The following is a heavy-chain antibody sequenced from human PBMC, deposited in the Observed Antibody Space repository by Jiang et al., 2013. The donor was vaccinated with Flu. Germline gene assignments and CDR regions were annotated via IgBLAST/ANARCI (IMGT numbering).Heavy chain of an antibody. CDR3: ARAPLAAAGHNWYFDL. D-gene: IGHD6-13*01. J-gene: IGHJ2*01. CDR2: TSSSGSTK. Sequence: EWVSYTSSSGSTKYYADSVKGRFTISRENAKNSLYLQMNSLRAEDTAVYYCARAPLAAAGHNWYFDLWGRGTLVTVSS. V-gene: IGHV3-48*03.